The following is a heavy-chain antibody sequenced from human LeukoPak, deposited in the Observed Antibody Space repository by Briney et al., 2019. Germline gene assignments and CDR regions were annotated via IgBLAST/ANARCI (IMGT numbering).Heavy chain of an antibody. CDR2: IWSDGSNR. Sequence: GGSLRLSCAASGFIFSHYGMHWVRQAPGKGLEWVAVIWSDGSNRFYAGSVKGRFTISRDVSKNTLYLQMNTLRAEDTAVYYCAKDSPLRTSYHGYFDYWGQGTLVTVSS. D-gene: IGHD3-16*01. CDR1: GFIFSHYG. CDR3: AKDSPLRTSYHGYFDY. J-gene: IGHJ4*02. V-gene: IGHV3-33*06.